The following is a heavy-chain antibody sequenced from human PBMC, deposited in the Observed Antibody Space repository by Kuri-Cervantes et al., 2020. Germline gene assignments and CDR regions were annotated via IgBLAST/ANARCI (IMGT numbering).Heavy chain of an antibody. CDR3: ARARGYSGSLYFDY. D-gene: IGHD1-26*01. Sequence: GESLKISCAASGFTFSSYSMNWVRQAPGKGLEWVAVIWYDGSNKYYADSVKGRFTISRDNSKNTLYLQVNSLRAEDTAVYYCARARGYSGSLYFDYWGQGTRVTVSS. J-gene: IGHJ4*02. CDR2: IWYDGSNK. CDR1: GFTFSSYS. V-gene: IGHV3-33*08.